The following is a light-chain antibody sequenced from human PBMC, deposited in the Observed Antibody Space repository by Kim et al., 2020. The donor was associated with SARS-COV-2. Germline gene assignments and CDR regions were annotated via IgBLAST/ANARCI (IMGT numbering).Light chain of an antibody. CDR2: DAS. Sequence: STSIGDRSTITCQASQDINNYLNWYQQKPGKDPKLLIYDASNLETGVPSRFTGSGSGTDFTFTISSLQAEDFATYYCQQYDNLPYTFGQGTKLEI. CDR3: QQYDNLPYT. CDR1: QDINNY. V-gene: IGKV1-33*01. J-gene: IGKJ2*01.